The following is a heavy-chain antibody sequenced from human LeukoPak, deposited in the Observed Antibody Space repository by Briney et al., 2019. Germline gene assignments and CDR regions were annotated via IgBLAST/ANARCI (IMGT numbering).Heavy chain of an antibody. CDR2: INSDGSST. D-gene: IGHD6-19*01. J-gene: IGHJ6*03. CDR3: ARDHLSSGSSPDYYYYYYMDV. V-gene: IGHV3-74*01. Sequence: GGSLRLSCAASGFTLSSYWMHWVRQAPGKGLVWVSRINSDGSSTSYADSVKGRFTISRDNAKNTLYLQMNSLRAEDTAVYYCARDHLSSGSSPDYYYYYYMDVWGKGTTVTISS. CDR1: GFTLSSYW.